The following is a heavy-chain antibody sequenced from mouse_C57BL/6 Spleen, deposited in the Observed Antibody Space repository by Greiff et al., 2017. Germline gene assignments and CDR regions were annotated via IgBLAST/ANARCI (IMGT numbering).Heavy chain of an antibody. J-gene: IGHJ2*01. CDR1: GFTFSDYG. D-gene: IGHD2-3*01. V-gene: IGHV5-17*01. CDR2: ISSGSSTI. Sequence: EVKLVESGGGLVKPGGSLKLSCAASGFTFSDYGMHWVRQAPEKGLEWVAYISSGSSTIYYADTVKGRFTISRANAKNTLFLQMTSLRSEDTAMYYCARDDGYLFDYWGQGTTLTVSS. CDR3: ARDDGYLFDY.